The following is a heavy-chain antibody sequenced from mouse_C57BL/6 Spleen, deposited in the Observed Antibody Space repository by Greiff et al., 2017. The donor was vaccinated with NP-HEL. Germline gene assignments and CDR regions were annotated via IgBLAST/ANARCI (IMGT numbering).Heavy chain of an antibody. D-gene: IGHD1-1*01. J-gene: IGHJ4*01. Sequence: VQLQQSGPELVKPGDSVKISCKASGYSFTGYFMNWVMQSHGKSLEWIGRINPYNGDTFYNQKFKGKATLTVDKSSSTAHMELRSLTSEDSAVYYCARDLLRWGAMDYWGQGTSVTVSS. CDR2: INPYNGDT. CDR3: ARDLLRWGAMDY. CDR1: GYSFTGYF. V-gene: IGHV1-20*01.